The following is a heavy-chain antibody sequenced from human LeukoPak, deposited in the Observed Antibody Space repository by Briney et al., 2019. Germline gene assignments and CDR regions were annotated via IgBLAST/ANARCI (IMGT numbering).Heavy chain of an antibody. D-gene: IGHD1-26*01. V-gene: IGHV4-4*07. CDR3: ARNGGSGTYYDGSFDY. CDR2: VYTSGST. CDR1: GGSISSYY. J-gene: IGHJ4*02. Sequence: PSETLSLTCTVSGGSISSYYWSWIRQSAGKGLEWIGRVYTSGSTNYNPSLKSRVTMSVDTSKNQFSLKLSSVTAADTAVYYCARNGGSGTYYDGSFDYWGQGTLVTVSS.